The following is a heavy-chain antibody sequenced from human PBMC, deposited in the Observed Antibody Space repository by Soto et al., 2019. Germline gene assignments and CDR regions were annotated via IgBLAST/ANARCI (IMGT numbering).Heavy chain of an antibody. CDR1: GGSISSGGYY. CDR3: ARDMRARNYGMDV. Sequence: SETLSLTCTVSGGSISSGGYYWRWIRQHPGKGLEWIGYIYYSGSTYYNPSLKSRVTISVDTSKNQFSLKLSSVTAADTAVYYCARDMRARNYGMDVWGQGTTVTVSS. J-gene: IGHJ6*02. CDR2: IYYSGST. D-gene: IGHD6-6*01. V-gene: IGHV4-31*03.